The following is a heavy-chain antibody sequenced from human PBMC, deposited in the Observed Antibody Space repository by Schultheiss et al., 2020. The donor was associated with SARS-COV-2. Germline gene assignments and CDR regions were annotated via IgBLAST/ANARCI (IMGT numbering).Heavy chain of an antibody. CDR2: IKSKTDGGTT. V-gene: IGHV3-15*01. Sequence: GESLKISCAASGFTFSNAWMSWVRQAPGKGLEWVGRIKSKTDGGTTDYAAPVKGRFTISRDDSKSIAYLQMNSLKTEDTAVYYCTRDTGRYCSSTSCYTSLGSYYYYGMDVWGQGTTVTVSS. J-gene: IGHJ6*02. CDR3: TRDTGRYCSSTSCYTSLGSYYYYGMDV. CDR1: GFTFSNAW. D-gene: IGHD2-2*02.